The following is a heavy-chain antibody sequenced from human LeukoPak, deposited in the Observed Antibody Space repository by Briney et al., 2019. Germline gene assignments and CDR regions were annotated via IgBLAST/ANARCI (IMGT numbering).Heavy chain of an antibody. D-gene: IGHD3-16*02. Sequence: GGSLRLSCAASGFTFSSYAMSWVRQAPGKGLEWVSAISGSGGSTYYADSVKGRFTISRDNSKNTLYLQMNSLRADYTAVYYCAYDYVWGSYPEYYFDYWGQGTLVTVSS. CDR2: ISGSGGST. CDR1: GFTFSSYA. CDR3: AYDYVWGSYPEYYFDY. J-gene: IGHJ4*02. V-gene: IGHV3-23*01.